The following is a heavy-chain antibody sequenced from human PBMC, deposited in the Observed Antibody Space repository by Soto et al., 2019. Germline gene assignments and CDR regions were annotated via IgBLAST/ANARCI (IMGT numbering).Heavy chain of an antibody. CDR3: AGRSTANYAYDY. Sequence: PSETLSLTCAVSGGSISSGGYSWSWIRQPPGKGLEWIGYIYHSGSTYYNPSLKSRVTISVDRSKNQFSLKLSSVTAADTAVYYCAGRSTANYAYDYWGQGTLVTV. J-gene: IGHJ4*02. CDR1: GGSISSGGYS. D-gene: IGHD1-7*01. V-gene: IGHV4-30-2*01. CDR2: IYHSGST.